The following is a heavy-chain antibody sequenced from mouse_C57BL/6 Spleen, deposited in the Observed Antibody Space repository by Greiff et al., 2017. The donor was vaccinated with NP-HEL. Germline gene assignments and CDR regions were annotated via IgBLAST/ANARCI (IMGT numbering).Heavy chain of an antibody. CDR2: IRLKSDNYAT. Sequence: EVKVEESGGGLVQPGGSMKLSCVASGFTFSNYWMNWVRQSPEKGLEWVAQIRLKSDNYATHYAESVKGRFTISRDDTKSSVYLQMNNLRAEDTGIYYCTLWYHYYAMDYWGQGTSVTVSS. CDR3: TLWYHYYAMDY. V-gene: IGHV6-3*01. J-gene: IGHJ4*01. D-gene: IGHD2-1*01. CDR1: GFTFSNYW.